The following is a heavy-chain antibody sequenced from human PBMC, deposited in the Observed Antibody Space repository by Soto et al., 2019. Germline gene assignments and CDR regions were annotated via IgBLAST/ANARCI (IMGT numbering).Heavy chain of an antibody. V-gene: IGHV1-18*01. CDR1: GYIFTTYG. CDR2: ISAHNGNT. CDR3: ARGRDGDY. D-gene: IGHD6-6*01. Sequence: QVHLVQSGAEVKKPGASVKVSCKGSGYIFTTYGITWVRQAPGQGLEWMGWISAHNGNTNYAQKLQGRVTVTRDTSTSTAYMELRNLRSDDTAVYYCARGRDGDYLGHGALVTVSS. J-gene: IGHJ4*01.